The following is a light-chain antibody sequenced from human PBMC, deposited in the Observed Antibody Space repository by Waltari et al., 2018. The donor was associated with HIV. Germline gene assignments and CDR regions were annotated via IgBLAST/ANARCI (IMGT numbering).Light chain of an antibody. CDR2: NND. CDR3: ATWDDTLVTLV. V-gene: IGLV1-44*01. J-gene: IGLJ1*01. CDR1: GSYIGSHS. Sequence: HSVLTQPPSASGTSGQTVIISCSANGSYIGSHSLTWYQHLPGATPKLVIYNNDQRPSAVPDRFSGSKSATSASLAITGVQSGDEGDYYCATWDDTLVTLVFGSGTRVVV.